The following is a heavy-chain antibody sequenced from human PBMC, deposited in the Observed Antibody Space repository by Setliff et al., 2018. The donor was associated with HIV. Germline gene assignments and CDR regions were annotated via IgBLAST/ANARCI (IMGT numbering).Heavy chain of an antibody. CDR2: ISGSGGST. CDR1: GFTFSSYA. V-gene: IGHV3-23*01. D-gene: IGHD6-19*01. CDR3: AKMALAGTYLDY. Sequence: PGGSLRLSCAASGFTFSSYAMNWVRQAPGKGLEWVSGISGSGGSTYYADSVKGRFTISRDNSKNTLYLQMNSLRAEDTAVYYCAKMALAGTYLDYWGQGTLVTVSS. J-gene: IGHJ4*02.